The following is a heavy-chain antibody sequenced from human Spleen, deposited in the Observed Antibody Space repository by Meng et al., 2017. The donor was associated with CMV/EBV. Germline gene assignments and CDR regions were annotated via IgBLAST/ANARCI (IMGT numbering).Heavy chain of an antibody. V-gene: IGHV1-18*01. CDR2: ISAYNGNT. CDR3: ARELMSPATRLAHDY. J-gene: IGHJ4*02. Sequence: ASVKVSCKASGYTFTSYGISWVRQAPGQGLEWMGWISAYNGNTNYAQKFQGRVTMTRDTSISTAYMELSRLRSDDTAVYYCARELMSPATRLAHDYWGQGTLVTVSS. D-gene: IGHD1/OR15-1a*01. CDR1: GYTFTSYG.